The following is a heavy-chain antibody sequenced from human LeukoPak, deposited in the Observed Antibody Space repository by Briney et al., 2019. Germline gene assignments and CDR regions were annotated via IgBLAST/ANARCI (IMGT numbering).Heavy chain of an antibody. D-gene: IGHD1-26*01. V-gene: IGHV3-33*01. Sequence: PGGPLRLFCAASGFTFNSYAVHWVRQAPDKGLEGVAVIWSDGSNKYYADAVKGRFTITRDNSKNTLYLQMNSLRAEDTAVYYCARGSGSYSGGFDYWGQGMLVTVSS. CDR2: IWSDGSNK. CDR3: ARGSGSYSGGFDY. J-gene: IGHJ4*02. CDR1: GFTFNSYA.